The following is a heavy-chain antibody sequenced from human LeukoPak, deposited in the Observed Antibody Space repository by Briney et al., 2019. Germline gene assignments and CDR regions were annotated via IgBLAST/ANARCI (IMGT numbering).Heavy chain of an antibody. D-gene: IGHD7-27*01. Sequence: SETLSLTCTVSGGSISSTSYYWGWIRQPPGKGLEWIGSIYYSGSTYYNPSLKSRVTISVDTSKNQFSLRLSSVTAADTAVYYCARVGTGDGTFDFWGQGTLVTVSS. CDR2: IYYSGST. CDR1: GGSISSTSYY. J-gene: IGHJ4*02. CDR3: ARVGTGDGTFDF. V-gene: IGHV4-39*07.